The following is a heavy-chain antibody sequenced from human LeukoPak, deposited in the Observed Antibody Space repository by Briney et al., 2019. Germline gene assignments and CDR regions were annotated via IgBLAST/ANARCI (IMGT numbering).Heavy chain of an antibody. CDR3: AKGHLAVAS. J-gene: IGHJ5*02. D-gene: IGHD6-19*01. CDR2: NRGSGYRT. V-gene: IGHV3-23*01. CDR1: GFTFKSYP. Sequence: GGSLRLSSAAPGFTFKSYPMSWVRQAPGQGLEWVSGNRGSGYRTYYADSVKGRFNISRDNSKNTLYLQMNSLRAEDAALYYCAKGHLAVASWGQGSLVTVSS.